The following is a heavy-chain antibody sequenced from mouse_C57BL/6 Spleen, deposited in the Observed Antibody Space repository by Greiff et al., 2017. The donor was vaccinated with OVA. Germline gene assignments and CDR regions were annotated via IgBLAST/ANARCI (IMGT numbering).Heavy chain of an antibody. CDR2: IRSKRINYAT. J-gene: IGHJ1*03. CDR3: VRQGNYYGSSDWYFDV. V-gene: IGHV10-1*01. CDR1: GFSFNTYA. Sequence: EVKLVESGGGLVQPKGSLKLSCAASGFSFNTYAMTWVRQAPGKGLEWVARIRSKRINYATYSADSVKDRFTISRDESESRLDLQMNNLKTEDTAMYYCVRQGNYYGSSDWYFDVWGTGTTVTVSS. D-gene: IGHD1-1*01.